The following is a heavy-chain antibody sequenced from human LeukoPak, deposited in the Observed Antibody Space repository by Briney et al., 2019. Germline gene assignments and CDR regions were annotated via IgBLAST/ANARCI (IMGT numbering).Heavy chain of an antibody. CDR2: LYTSGGT. CDR1: GGSISSYH. Sequence: SETLSLTCTVSGGSISSYHWSWIRQPAGKGLEWIGRLYTSGGTNYNPSLKSRVGMSVDTSKSQFSLELNSVTAADTAVYYCARSGSYANDAFHIWGQGTMVTVSS. CDR3: ARSGSYANDAFHI. V-gene: IGHV4-4*07. J-gene: IGHJ3*02. D-gene: IGHD1-26*01.